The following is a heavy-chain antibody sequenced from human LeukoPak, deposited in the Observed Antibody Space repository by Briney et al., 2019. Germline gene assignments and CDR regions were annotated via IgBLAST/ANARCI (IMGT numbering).Heavy chain of an antibody. D-gene: IGHD6-19*01. CDR3: AHPLEIQWLVAFDN. CDR2: IYWNDDK. Sequence: SGPTLVKPTQTLTLTCTFSGFSLSTSGVGVAWIRQPPGKALEWLALIYWNDDKRINSALKTRPSITKDTSQNQVVLRMTNMDPVDTATYYCAHPLEIQWLVAFDNWGQGTLVTVSS. V-gene: IGHV2-5*01. J-gene: IGHJ4*01. CDR1: GFSLSTSGVG.